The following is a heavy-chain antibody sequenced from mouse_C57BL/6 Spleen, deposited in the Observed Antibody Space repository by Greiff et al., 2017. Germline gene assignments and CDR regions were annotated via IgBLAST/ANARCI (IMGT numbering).Heavy chain of an antibody. CDR3: AWDPLIYYDYDVDY. CDR1: GFNIKNTY. J-gene: IGHJ2*01. V-gene: IGHV14-3*01. D-gene: IGHD2-4*01. CDR2: IDPANGNT. Sequence: EVQLVESVAELVRPGASVKLSCTASGFNIKNTYMHWVKQRPEQGLEWIGRIDPANGNTKYAPKFQGKATITADTSSNTAYLQLSSLTSEDTAIXYCAWDPLIYYDYDVDYWGQGTTLTVSS.